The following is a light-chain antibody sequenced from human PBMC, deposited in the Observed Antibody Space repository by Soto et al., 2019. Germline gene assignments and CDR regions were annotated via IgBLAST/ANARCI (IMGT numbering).Light chain of an antibody. CDR2: DAS. V-gene: IGKV3-11*01. CDR1: QSVSSY. Sequence: EIVLTQSPATLSLSPGERATLSCRARQSVSSYLAWYQQKPGQAPRLLIYDASNRATGIPARFSGSGSGTDFTLTISSLEPEDFAVYYCQLRSNWPLYTFGQGTKLEIK. J-gene: IGKJ2*01. CDR3: QLRSNWPLYT.